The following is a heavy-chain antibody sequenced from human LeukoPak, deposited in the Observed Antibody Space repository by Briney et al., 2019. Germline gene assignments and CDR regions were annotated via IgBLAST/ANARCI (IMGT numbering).Heavy chain of an antibody. Sequence: GGSLRLSCAASGFTFSNAWMSWVRQAPGKGLEWGGRIKSKTDGGTTDYAAPVKGRFTISRDDSENTLYLQMNSLKTEDTAVYYCTTHMIVVVRSEDAFDIWGQGTMVTVSS. D-gene: IGHD3-22*01. CDR2: IKSKTDGGTT. J-gene: IGHJ3*02. CDR3: TTHMIVVVRSEDAFDI. V-gene: IGHV3-15*01. CDR1: GFTFSNAW.